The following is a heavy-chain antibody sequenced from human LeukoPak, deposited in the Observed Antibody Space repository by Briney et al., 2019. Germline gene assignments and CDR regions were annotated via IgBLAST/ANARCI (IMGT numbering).Heavy chain of an antibody. Sequence: SETLSLTCAVSGYSITSGYYWGWIRQPPGKGLEWIGSIYHSGSTYHNPSLKSRVTISVDTSKNQFSLKLSSVTAADTAVYYCARRGGGYDLLHFDYWGQGTLVTVSS. D-gene: IGHD5-12*01. J-gene: IGHJ4*02. CDR2: IYHSGST. CDR3: ARRGGGYDLLHFDY. V-gene: IGHV4-38-2*01. CDR1: GYSITSGYY.